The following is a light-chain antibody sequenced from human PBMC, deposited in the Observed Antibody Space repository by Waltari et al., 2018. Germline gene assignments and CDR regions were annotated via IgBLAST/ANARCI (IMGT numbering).Light chain of an antibody. CDR2: EVN. V-gene: IGLV2-23*02. Sequence: QSGLTQPASVSGSPGQSITIPCTGTSGDVGRYTLVSWYQRHPGKAPKLIISEVNDRPSGVSNRFSGSKSGNTASLTISGLQAEDEADYYCCSYAGGSVIFGGGTKLTVL. CDR3: CSYAGGSVI. CDR1: SGDVGRYTL. J-gene: IGLJ2*01.